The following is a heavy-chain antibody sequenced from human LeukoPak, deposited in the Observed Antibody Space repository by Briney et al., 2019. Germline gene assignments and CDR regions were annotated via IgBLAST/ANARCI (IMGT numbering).Heavy chain of an antibody. Sequence: PGGSLRLSCAASGFTISNFAMHWVCQAPGKGLQWVAVISYDGSNKYYTDSVKGRFTISRDNSKNTLYLQMNSLRAEDTAVYYCARDLGSGWYSDYFDYWGQGTLVTVSS. D-gene: IGHD6-19*01. CDR1: GFTISNFA. V-gene: IGHV3-30-3*01. J-gene: IGHJ4*02. CDR2: ISYDGSNK. CDR3: ARDLGSGWYSDYFDY.